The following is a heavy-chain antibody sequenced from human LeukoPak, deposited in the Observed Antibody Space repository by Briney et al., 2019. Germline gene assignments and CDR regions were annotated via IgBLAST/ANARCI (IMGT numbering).Heavy chain of an antibody. J-gene: IGHJ4*02. D-gene: IGHD6-6*01. V-gene: IGHV3-23*01. CDR3: AKDQGLGGSSSWYDY. CDR1: GFTFSSYV. CDR2: ISNSGGTT. Sequence: GGSLRLSCAASGFTFSSYVMSWVRQAPGKGLEWVSAISNSGGTTYYADSVKGQFTISRDNSKNTLYLQMNSLRAEDTAVYYCAKDQGLGGSSSWYDYWGQGTLVTVSS.